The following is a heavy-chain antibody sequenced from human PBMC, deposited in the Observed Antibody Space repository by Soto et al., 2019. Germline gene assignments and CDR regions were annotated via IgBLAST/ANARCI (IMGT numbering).Heavy chain of an antibody. J-gene: IGHJ6*03. CDR2: ISSSGSTI. CDR1: GFTFSDYY. V-gene: IGHV3-11*01. D-gene: IGHD3-10*01. CDR3: ARVGVMVRGVPPRYYYMDV. Sequence: PGGSLRLSCAASGFTFSDYYMSWIRQAPGKGLEWVSYISSSGSTIYYADSVKGRFTISRDNAKNSLYLQMNSLRAEDTAVYYCARVGVMVRGVPPRYYYMDVWGKGTTVTVSS.